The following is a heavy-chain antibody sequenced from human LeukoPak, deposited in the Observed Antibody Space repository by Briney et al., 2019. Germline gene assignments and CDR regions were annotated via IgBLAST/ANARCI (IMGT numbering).Heavy chain of an antibody. CDR3: AKVEHSSSWSDFDY. D-gene: IGHD6-13*01. V-gene: IGHV3-23*01. CDR2: ISASGGTT. J-gene: IGHJ4*02. CDR1: GLTFSSYV. Sequence: PGGSLRLSCAASGLTFSSYVMSWVRQAPGKGLEWVSSISASGGTTYYADSVKGRFTISRDSSKNTLYLQMNSLRAEDTAVYYCAKVEHSSSWSDFDYWGQGTLVTVSS.